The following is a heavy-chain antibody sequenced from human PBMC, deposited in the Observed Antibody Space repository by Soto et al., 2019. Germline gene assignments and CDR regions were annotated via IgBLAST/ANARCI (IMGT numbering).Heavy chain of an antibody. CDR1: GGTFSSYA. CDR2: IIPIFGTA. D-gene: IGHD3-22*01. Sequence: QVQLVQSGAEVKKPGSSVKVSCKASGGTFSSYAISWVRQAPGQGLEWMGGIIPIFGTANYAQKFQGRVTITADESTSTAYMELSSLRSEDTAVYYCASTEGKWLLRDDAFDIWGQGTMVTVSS. J-gene: IGHJ3*02. V-gene: IGHV1-69*01. CDR3: ASTEGKWLLRDDAFDI.